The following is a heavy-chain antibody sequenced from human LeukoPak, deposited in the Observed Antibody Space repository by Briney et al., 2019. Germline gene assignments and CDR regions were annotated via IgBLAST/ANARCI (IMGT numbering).Heavy chain of an antibody. CDR2: ISSSSGYI. V-gene: IGHV3-21*01. D-gene: IGHD2-15*01. CDR1: GFTFSSYS. CDR3: ARVRCSGGSCYFDY. Sequence: GGSLRLSCAASGFTFSSYSMNWVRQAPGKGLEWVSSISSSSGYIYYADSVKGLFTISRDNAKNSLYLQMNSLRAEDTAVYYCARVRCSGGSCYFDYWGQGTLVTVSS. J-gene: IGHJ4*02.